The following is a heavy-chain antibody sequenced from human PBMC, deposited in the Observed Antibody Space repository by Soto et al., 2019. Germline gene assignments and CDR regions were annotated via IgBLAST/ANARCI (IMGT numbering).Heavy chain of an antibody. Sequence: QVQLVEAGGGVVQPGRSLRLSCAASGFIFSAYGIHWVRQAPGKGLEWVAVISYDGNNEHYADSVKGRFTISRDNSKNQLFLQMRSLEGEDTAVNYCAKDTYYHDTPGYYVFDCWGPGTLVTVSS. V-gene: IGHV3-30*18. D-gene: IGHD3-22*01. CDR2: ISYDGNNE. CDR1: GFIFSAYG. J-gene: IGHJ4*02. CDR3: AKDTYYHDTPGYYVFDC.